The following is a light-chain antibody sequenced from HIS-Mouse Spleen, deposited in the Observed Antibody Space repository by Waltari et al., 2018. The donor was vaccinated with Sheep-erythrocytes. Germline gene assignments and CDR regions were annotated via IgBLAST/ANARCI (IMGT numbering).Light chain of an antibody. CDR2: VVS. J-gene: IGLJ1*01. V-gene: IGLV2-11*01. Sequence: QSALTQPRSVSGSPGQSVTISCTGTSSDVGGYNYVSWYQQHPGKAPKLMIYVVSKRPSGVPDRCSGSKSRNTAALTISGLQAEDEADYYCCSYAGSYNHVFATGTKVTV. CDR3: CSYAGSYNHV. CDR1: SSDVGGYNY.